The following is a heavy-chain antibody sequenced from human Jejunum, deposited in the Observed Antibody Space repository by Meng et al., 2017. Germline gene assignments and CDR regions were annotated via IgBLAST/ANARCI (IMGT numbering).Heavy chain of an antibody. CDR1: GISFSDYW. D-gene: IGHD3-22*01. CDR3: ARDLRYSDSSGYWSGAFDI. Sequence: GESLKISCAASGISFSDYWMIWVRQAPGKGLEWVANIRHDGSEKHYVDSVMGRFTISRDNAKNSLYLQMNSLRADDTAVYYCARDLRYSDSSGYWSGAFDIWGQGKLVNVAS. CDR2: IRHDGSEK. V-gene: IGHV3-7*01. J-gene: IGHJ3*02.